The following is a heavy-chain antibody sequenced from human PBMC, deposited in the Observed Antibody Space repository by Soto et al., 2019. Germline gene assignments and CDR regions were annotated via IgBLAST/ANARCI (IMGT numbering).Heavy chain of an antibody. CDR1: GFTFSSYA. Sequence: VQLVESGGGVVQPGRSLRLSCAASGFTFSSYAMHWVRQAPGKGLEWVAVISYDGSNKYYADSVKGRFTISRDNSKNTLYLQMNSLRAEDTAVYYCARAQLAFDYWGQGTLVTVSS. CDR3: ARAQLAFDY. CDR2: ISYDGSNK. V-gene: IGHV3-30-3*01. J-gene: IGHJ4*02. D-gene: IGHD6-13*01.